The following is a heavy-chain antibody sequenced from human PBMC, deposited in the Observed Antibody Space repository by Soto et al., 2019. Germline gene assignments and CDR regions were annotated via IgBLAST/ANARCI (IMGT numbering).Heavy chain of an antibody. Sequence: PSENLSLTCTVSGSSINSGGYSWSWIRQPPGKGLEWIGYIYHSGSTYYNPSLKSRVTISVDRSKNQFSLKLSSVTAADTAVYYCARVPDRWGQGTLVTVSS. CDR1: GSSINSGGYS. CDR3: ARVPDR. D-gene: IGHD2-2*01. CDR2: IYHSGST. J-gene: IGHJ5*02. V-gene: IGHV4-30-2*01.